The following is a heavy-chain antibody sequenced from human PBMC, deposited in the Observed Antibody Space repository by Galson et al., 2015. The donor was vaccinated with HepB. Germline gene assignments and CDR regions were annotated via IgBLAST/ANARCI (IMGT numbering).Heavy chain of an antibody. Sequence: TLSLTCTVSGGSISTAGYHWSWIRQHPGKGLEWIGYIYYSGSTYYNPSLKSRVTMSLDTSKNQFSLRLSSVTAADTAVYYCARTQGSGLNWFDPWGQGTLVTVSS. V-gene: IGHV4-31*03. CDR3: ARTQGSGLNWFDP. J-gene: IGHJ5*02. CDR1: GGSISTAGYH. CDR2: IYYSGST. D-gene: IGHD3-10*01.